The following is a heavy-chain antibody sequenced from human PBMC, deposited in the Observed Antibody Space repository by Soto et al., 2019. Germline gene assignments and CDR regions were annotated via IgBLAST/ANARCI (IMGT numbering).Heavy chain of an antibody. Sequence: ASVKVSCKASGYTFTSYGISWVRQAPGQGLEWMGWISAYNGNTNYAQKLQGRVTMTTDTSTSTAYMELRSLRSDDTAVYYCARQIRDYGGIQSRYFDYWGQGTLVTVSS. J-gene: IGHJ4*02. CDR3: ARQIRDYGGIQSRYFDY. CDR2: ISAYNGNT. CDR1: GYTFTSYG. D-gene: IGHD4-17*01. V-gene: IGHV1-18*04.